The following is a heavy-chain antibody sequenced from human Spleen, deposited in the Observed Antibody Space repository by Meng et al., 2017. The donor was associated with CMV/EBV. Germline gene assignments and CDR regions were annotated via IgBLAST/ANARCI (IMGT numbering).Heavy chain of an antibody. J-gene: IGHJ6*02. D-gene: IGHD2-2*01. V-gene: IGHV1-69*05. Sequence: SVKVSCKASGYTFTSYGFSWVRQAPGQGLEWMGGIIPIFGTANYAQKFQGRVTITTDESTSTAYMELSSLRSEDTAVYYCATSAKRGVVVVPAAIFPSVDYYYGMDVWGQGTTVTVSS. CDR2: IIPIFGTA. CDR3: ATSAKRGVVVVPAAIFPSVDYYYGMDV. CDR1: GYTFTSYG.